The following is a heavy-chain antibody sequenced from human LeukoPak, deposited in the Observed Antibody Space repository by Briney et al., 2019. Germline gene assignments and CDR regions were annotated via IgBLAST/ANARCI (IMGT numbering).Heavy chain of an antibody. CDR2: INHSGST. J-gene: IGHJ4*02. CDR3: ARVRSGYNLDY. Sequence: SETLSLTCAMYGGSFSGYFCSWIRQPPGKGLEWIGEINHSGSTNYNPSLKSRVTISVDTSKQQFSLKLSSVTAADTAVYYCARVRSGYNLDYWGQGTLVTVSS. D-gene: IGHD5-24*01. CDR1: GGSFSGYF. V-gene: IGHV4-34*01.